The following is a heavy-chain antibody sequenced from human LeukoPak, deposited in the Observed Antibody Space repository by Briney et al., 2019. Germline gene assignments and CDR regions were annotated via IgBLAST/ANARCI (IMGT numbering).Heavy chain of an antibody. Sequence: SETLSLTCTVSGGSISSSSYYWGWIRQPPGKGLEWIGSIYYSGSTYYNPSLKSRVTISVDTSKNQFSLKLSSVTAADTAVYYCARQVTMIVVVIGSYFDYWGQGTLVTVSS. D-gene: IGHD3-22*01. CDR1: GGSISSSSYY. V-gene: IGHV4-39*01. CDR2: IYYSGST. CDR3: ARQVTMIVVVIGSYFDY. J-gene: IGHJ4*02.